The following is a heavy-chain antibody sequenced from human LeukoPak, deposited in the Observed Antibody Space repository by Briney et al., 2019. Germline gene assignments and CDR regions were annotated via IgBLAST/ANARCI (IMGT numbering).Heavy chain of an antibody. D-gene: IGHD3-16*01. CDR1: GGSISSSSYY. CDR2: ISGSGCST. Sequence: PSETLSLTCTVSGGSISSSSYYWGWIRQPPGKGLEWVSSISGSGCSTYYADSVKGRFTISRDNSKNTLFLQMNSLRAEDTAVYYWAKRGGMYPAYYFDYGGQEPLVPVPS. V-gene: IGHV3-23*01. CDR3: AKRGGMYPAYYFDY. J-gene: IGHJ4*02.